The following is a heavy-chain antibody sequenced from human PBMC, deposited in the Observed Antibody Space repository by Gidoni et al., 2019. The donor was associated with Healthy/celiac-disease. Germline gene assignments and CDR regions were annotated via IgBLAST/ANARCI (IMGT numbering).Heavy chain of an antibody. CDR1: CPSVNSATPPYS. D-gene: IGHD2-21*02. V-gene: IGHV4-61*01. CDR3: AKDSFGVVTY. Sequence: QVQLQGSGPGLLRPSEALSLTCSISCPSVNSATPPYSWTWIRQAPGKGLEWIGYIYYNGQTDYNPSLKSRVAISLDSSNNQFSLKLHAVTAADTAVYYCAKDSFGVVTYWAPGFLVTVAS. CDR2: IYYNGQT. J-gene: IGHJ4*02.